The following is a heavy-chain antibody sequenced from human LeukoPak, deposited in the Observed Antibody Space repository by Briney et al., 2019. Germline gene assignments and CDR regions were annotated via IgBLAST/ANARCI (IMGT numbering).Heavy chain of an antibody. CDR3: AKVVRGVIIGLFDY. CDR1: GFTFSSYA. V-gene: IGHV3-23*01. Sequence: GGSLRLSCAASGFTFSSYAMSWVRQAPGKGLEWVSAISGSGGSTYYADSVKGRYTISRDNSKNTLYLQMNSLRAEDTAVYYCAKVVRGVIIGLFDYWGQGTLVTVSS. D-gene: IGHD3-10*01. J-gene: IGHJ4*02. CDR2: ISGSGGST.